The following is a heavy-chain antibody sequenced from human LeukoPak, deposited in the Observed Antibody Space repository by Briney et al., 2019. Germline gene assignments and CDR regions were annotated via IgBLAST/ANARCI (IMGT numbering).Heavy chain of an antibody. J-gene: IGHJ4*02. D-gene: IGHD1-26*01. V-gene: IGHV3-23*01. Sequence: PGGSLRLSCAASGFTFSSYAMSWVRQAPGKGLEWVSAISGSGGSTYYADSVKGRFTISRDNAKNSLYLQMNSLRAEDTAVYYCARDLTLGRDYWGQGTLVTVSS. CDR2: ISGSGGST. CDR3: ARDLTLGRDY. CDR1: GFTFSSYA.